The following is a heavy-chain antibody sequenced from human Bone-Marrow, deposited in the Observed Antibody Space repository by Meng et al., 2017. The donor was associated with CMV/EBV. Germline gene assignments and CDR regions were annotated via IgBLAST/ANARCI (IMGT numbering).Heavy chain of an antibody. CDR3: ARDETGGFEMVIDYYYYYGMDV. J-gene: IGHJ6*02. CDR1: GFTFSSYR. CDR2: IKEDGSEK. D-gene: IGHD3-3*01. V-gene: IGHV3-7*01. Sequence: GGSLRLSCAASGFTFSSYRMSWVRQAPGRGLEWVANIKEDGSEKYYGDSVKGRFAISRDNAKNSLYLQMNSLRAEDTAVYYCARDETGGFEMVIDYYYYYGMDVWGQGTTVTVSS.